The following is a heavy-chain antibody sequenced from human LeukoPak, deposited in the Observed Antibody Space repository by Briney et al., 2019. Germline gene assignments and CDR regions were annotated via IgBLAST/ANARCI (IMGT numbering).Heavy chain of an antibody. J-gene: IGHJ4*02. CDR2: IYTSGGT. D-gene: IGHD3-22*01. CDR1: GGSISSYY. CDR3: ARDLFYYHHSGYYGFDY. Sequence: PSETLSLTCTVSGGSISSYYWSWIRQPAGKGLEWIGRIYTSGGTNYNPSLKSRVTMSVDTSKNQFSLKLSSVTAADTAVYYCARDLFYYHHSGYYGFDYWGQGTLVTVSS. V-gene: IGHV4-4*07.